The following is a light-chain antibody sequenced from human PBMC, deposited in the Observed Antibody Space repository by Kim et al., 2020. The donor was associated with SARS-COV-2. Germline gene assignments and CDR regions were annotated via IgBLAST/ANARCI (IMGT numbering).Light chain of an antibody. Sequence: QSVLTQPPSASGTPGQRVIISCSGSTSSIGNNAVNWYQQLPGTAPKLLIYSDNQRPSGVPDRFSGSKSGTSASLAISVLQSEDEADYYCAAWDDSLNGRYVFGTGTKVTDL. CDR3: AAWDDSLNGRYV. J-gene: IGLJ1*01. CDR1: TSSIGNNA. V-gene: IGLV1-44*01. CDR2: SDN.